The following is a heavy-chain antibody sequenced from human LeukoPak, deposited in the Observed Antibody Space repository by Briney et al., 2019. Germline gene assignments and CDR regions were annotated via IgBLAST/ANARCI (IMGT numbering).Heavy chain of an antibody. Sequence: SGTLSLTCAVSGGSISSSNWWSWVRQPPGKGLEWIGEIYHSGSTNYNPSLKSRVTISVDKSKNQFSLKLSSVTAAETDVYYCASAYCSSTSCYAGVDYWGQGTLVTVSS. J-gene: IGHJ4*02. D-gene: IGHD2-2*01. CDR1: GGSISSSNW. CDR3: ASAYCSSTSCYAGVDY. V-gene: IGHV4-4*02. CDR2: IYHSGST.